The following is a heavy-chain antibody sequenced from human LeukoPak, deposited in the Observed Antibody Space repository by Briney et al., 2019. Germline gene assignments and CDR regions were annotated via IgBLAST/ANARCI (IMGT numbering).Heavy chain of an antibody. CDR1: GFTFSSYE. Sequence: GGSLRLSCAASGFTFSSYEMNWVRQAPGKGLEWVSYISSSGSSIYYADSEKGRSTISRDNAKNSVYLQMNSLRAEDTAVYYCARPAVAGRGDYFDYWGQGTLVTVSS. CDR3: ARPAVAGRGDYFDY. J-gene: IGHJ4*02. CDR2: ISSSGSSI. V-gene: IGHV3-48*03. D-gene: IGHD6-19*01.